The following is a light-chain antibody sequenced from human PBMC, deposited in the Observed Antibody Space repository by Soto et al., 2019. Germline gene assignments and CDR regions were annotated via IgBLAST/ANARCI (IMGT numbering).Light chain of an antibody. CDR2: KSS. J-gene: IGKJ1*01. CDR1: QSITDW. Sequence: DIQMTQSPSTLYASVGDRVTSTCRASQSITDWLAWYQQKPGKAPKFLIYKSSNLEGGVPSRFSGSGSGTELTLTIRSVQPYDFATHAGHHWDDYSWTFGQGNKVELK. CDR3: HHWDDYSWT. V-gene: IGKV1-5*03.